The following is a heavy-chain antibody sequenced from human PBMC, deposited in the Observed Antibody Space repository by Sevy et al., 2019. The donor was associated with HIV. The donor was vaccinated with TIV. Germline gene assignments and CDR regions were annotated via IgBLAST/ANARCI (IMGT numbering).Heavy chain of an antibody. Sequence: SETLSLTCTVSGGSISAYYWSWLRQPPGKGLEYIGDIYYTGSTYYNPSLKSRVTISVDTSKNQFSLKLSSVTAADTAVYYCARGTHGSGSYYNILNGMDVWGQGTTVTVSS. D-gene: IGHD3-10*01. CDR3: ARGTHGSGSYYNILNGMDV. CDR2: IYYTGST. CDR1: GGSISAYY. J-gene: IGHJ6*02. V-gene: IGHV4-59*12.